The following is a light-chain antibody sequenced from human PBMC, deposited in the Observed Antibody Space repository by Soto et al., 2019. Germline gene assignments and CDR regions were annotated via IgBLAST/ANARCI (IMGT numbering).Light chain of an antibody. Sequence: EIVLPQSPGTLSFSPVERSTVCFRASETVAGSYLAWYQQKPGQAPRLLIHGASTRATGIADRFSGSGSGTDFTLTISRLEPEDFAVYYCQLYGTSPKTFGQGTKVDIK. J-gene: IGKJ1*01. V-gene: IGKV3-20*01. CDR3: QLYGTSPKT. CDR2: GAS. CDR1: ETVAGSY.